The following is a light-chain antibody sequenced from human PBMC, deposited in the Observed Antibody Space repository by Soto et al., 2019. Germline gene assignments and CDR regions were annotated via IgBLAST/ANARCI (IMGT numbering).Light chain of an antibody. V-gene: IGKV3-15*01. CDR1: QSVSSH. CDR3: QKFDKWPWT. Sequence: EILMTQSPSTLSVSPGERATLSCRASQSVSSHLAWYQQKPGQAPKLLIYGASTRATGIPARFSGSGSGTEFTLTISSLQSEDSAVYYCQKFDKWPWTFGQGTKVDIK. CDR2: GAS. J-gene: IGKJ1*01.